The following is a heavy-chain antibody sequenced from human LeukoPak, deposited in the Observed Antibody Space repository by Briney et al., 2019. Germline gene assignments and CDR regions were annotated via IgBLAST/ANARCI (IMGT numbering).Heavy chain of an antibody. J-gene: IGHJ5*02. Sequence: PSETLSLTCAVYGGSFSGYYWSWIRQPPGKGLEWIGEINHSGSTNYNPSLKSRVTISVDTSKNQFSLKLSSVTAADTAVYYCARGDSRDSGYDRSSWFDPWGQGTLVTVSS. V-gene: IGHV4-34*01. CDR2: INHSGST. CDR1: GGSFSGYY. CDR3: ARGDSRDSGYDRSSWFDP. D-gene: IGHD5-12*01.